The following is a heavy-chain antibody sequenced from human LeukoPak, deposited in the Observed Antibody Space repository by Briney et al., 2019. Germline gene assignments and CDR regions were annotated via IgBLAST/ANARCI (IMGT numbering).Heavy chain of an antibody. CDR2: IVASGGST. Sequence: GGSLRLSCAASGFTFSSYAMTWVRQAPGKGLEWVSAIVASGGSTYYADSVEGRFTTSRDNSKNTLYLQMNSLRAEDTAVYYCAKDRDGNYPNWFDPWGQGTLVTVSS. J-gene: IGHJ5*02. D-gene: IGHD1-7*01. CDR1: GFTFSSYA. CDR3: AKDRDGNYPNWFDP. V-gene: IGHV3-23*01.